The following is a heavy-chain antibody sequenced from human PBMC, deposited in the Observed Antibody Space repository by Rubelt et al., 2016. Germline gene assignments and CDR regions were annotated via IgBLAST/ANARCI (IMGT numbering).Heavy chain of an antibody. CDR1: GFSFSSYA. D-gene: IGHD6-6*01. CDR2: ISGGGGST. Sequence: VQLVESGGGVVQPGKSLRLSCAASGFSFSSYAMNWVRQAPEKGLEWISAISGGGGSTYYADSVKSRVTISRDNSKNTLYLHMSSLRAEDTAVYYCANVLQRSWYYDLWGRGTLVTVSS. V-gene: IGHV3-23*04. J-gene: IGHJ2*01. CDR3: ANVLQRSWYYDL.